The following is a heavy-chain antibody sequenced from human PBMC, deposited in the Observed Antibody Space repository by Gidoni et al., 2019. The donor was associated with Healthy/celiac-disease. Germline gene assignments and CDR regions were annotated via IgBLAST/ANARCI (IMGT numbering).Heavy chain of an antibody. J-gene: IGHJ3*02. Sequence: EVQLVESGGGLVQPGRSLRLSCAASGFTFEDYAMHWVRQAPGKGLEWVSGISWNSGSIGYADSVKGRFTISRDNAKNSLYLQMNSLRAEDTALYYCAKSGHDYGDYGWDDAFDIWGQGTMVTVSS. V-gene: IGHV3-9*01. CDR2: ISWNSGSI. CDR3: AKSGHDYGDYGWDDAFDI. CDR1: GFTFEDYA. D-gene: IGHD4-17*01.